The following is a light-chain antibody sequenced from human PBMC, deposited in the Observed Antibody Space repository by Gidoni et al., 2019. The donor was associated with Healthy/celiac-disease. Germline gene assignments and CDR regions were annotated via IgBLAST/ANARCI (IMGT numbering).Light chain of an antibody. CDR2: AAS. CDR1: QSISSY. J-gene: IGKJ4*01. CDR3: QQSYSTPLT. Sequence: DIQMTQSPSSLSASVGDRVTITCRASQSISSYLNWYQQKPGKAPKLLIYAASSLQSGVPSRFSGSVSVTDFTLTISSLQPEDFATYYCQQSYSTPLTFXGXTKVEIK. V-gene: IGKV1-39*01.